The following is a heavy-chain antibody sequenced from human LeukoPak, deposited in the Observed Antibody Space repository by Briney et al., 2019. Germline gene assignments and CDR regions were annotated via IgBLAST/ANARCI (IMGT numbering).Heavy chain of an antibody. J-gene: IGHJ4*02. V-gene: IGHV3-23*01. CDR2: ISGSGGST. CDR3: AKGPRSWKGVSYYFDY. CDR1: GFTFSSYA. Sequence: QPGGSLRLSCAASGFTFSSYAMSWVRQAPGKGLEWVSAISGSGGSTYYADSVKGRFTISRDNSKNTLYLQMNSLRAEDTAVYYCAKGPRSWKGVSYYFDYWGQGTLVTVSS. D-gene: IGHD3-16*02.